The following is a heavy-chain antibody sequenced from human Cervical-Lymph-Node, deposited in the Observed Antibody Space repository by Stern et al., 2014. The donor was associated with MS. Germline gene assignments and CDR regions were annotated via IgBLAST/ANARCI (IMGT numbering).Heavy chain of an antibody. CDR2: VIPFVGTS. V-gene: IGHV1-69*06. CDR3: GRGGGDNWFDP. Sequence: DQLVESGAEVKKPGSSVKVSCKASGGLSWVRQAPGQGLEYMGGVIPFVGTSHYAQKFQGRVTITAATSKKTASLELVSLTYDDPAGYYCGRGGGDNWFDPWGQGTLVTVSS. D-gene: IGHD3-16*01. CDR1: GGL. J-gene: IGHJ5*02.